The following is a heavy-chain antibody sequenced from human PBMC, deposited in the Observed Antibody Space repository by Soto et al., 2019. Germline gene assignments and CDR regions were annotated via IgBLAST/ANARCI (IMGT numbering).Heavy chain of an antibody. J-gene: IGHJ4*02. CDR3: ARLRALRSTINFGNDFDY. CDR2: IEPSDSYI. CDR1: GYNFNNNW. V-gene: IGHV5-10-1*01. D-gene: IGHD1-1*01. Sequence: GESLKISCKASGYNFNNNWIGWVRQTPGKGLEWMGRIEPSDSYINYSPSFKGHVTISTDKSINTAYLQWSSLKASDTAMYYCARLRALRSTINFGNDFDYWGQGALVTVSS.